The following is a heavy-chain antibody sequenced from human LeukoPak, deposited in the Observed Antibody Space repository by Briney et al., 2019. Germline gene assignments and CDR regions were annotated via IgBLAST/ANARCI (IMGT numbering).Heavy chain of an antibody. CDR2: ISSVGSYI. Sequence: AGGSLRLSCAASGFTFSSYEMNWVRQAPGKGLEWVSPISSVGSYIYYADSVKGRFTVSRDNAKSSLYLQMNSLRAEDTAVYYCARDTTSVVPAAMSYWGQGTLVTVSS. V-gene: IGHV3-21*01. CDR3: ARDTTSVVPAAMSY. J-gene: IGHJ4*02. D-gene: IGHD2-2*01. CDR1: GFTFSSYE.